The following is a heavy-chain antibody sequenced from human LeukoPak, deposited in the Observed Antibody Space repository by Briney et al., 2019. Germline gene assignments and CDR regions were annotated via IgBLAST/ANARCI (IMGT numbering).Heavy chain of an antibody. V-gene: IGHV3-11*04. D-gene: IGHD2-21*01. Sequence: SGGSLRLSCAASGFTVSSNYMSWVRQAPGKGLEWVSYISGSGTTIYYADSVKGRFTISRDNAKNSLYLQMNSLRAEDTAVYYCARNSRYGDFDLWGRGALVTVSS. CDR2: ISGSGTTI. CDR1: GFTVSSNY. J-gene: IGHJ2*01. CDR3: ARNSRYGDFDL.